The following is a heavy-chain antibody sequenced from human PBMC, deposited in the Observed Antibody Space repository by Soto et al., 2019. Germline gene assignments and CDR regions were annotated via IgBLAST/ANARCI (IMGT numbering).Heavy chain of an antibody. J-gene: IGHJ4*02. CDR1: GFTVSSNY. V-gene: IGHV3-53*01. CDR3: ARSDVYSSGWSSDY. CDR2: IYSGGST. D-gene: IGHD6-19*01. Sequence: PGGSLRLSCAASGFTVSSNYMSWVRQAPGKGLEWVSVIYSGGSTYYADSVKGRFTISRDNAKNSLYLQMNSLRAEDTAVYYCARSDVYSSGWSSDYRGQGTLVTGSS.